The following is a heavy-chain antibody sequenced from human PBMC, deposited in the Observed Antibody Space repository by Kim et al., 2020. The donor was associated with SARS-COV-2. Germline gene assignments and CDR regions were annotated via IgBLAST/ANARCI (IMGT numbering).Heavy chain of an antibody. V-gene: IGHV3-23*01. J-gene: IGHJ4*02. Sequence: GGSLRLSCTASGFTFSSYAMSWVRQAPGKGLEWVSAISGSGGSTYYADSVKGRFTISRDNSKNTLYLQMNSLRAEDTAVYYCAKEFGYSGYDYEDYFDYWGQGTLVTVSS. CDR1: GFTFSSYA. D-gene: IGHD5-12*01. CDR2: ISGSGGST. CDR3: AKEFGYSGYDYEDYFDY.